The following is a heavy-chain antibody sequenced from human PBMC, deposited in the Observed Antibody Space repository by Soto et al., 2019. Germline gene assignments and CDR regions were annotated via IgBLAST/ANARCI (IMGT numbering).Heavy chain of an antibody. J-gene: IGHJ4*02. CDR2: VYYRGRS. Sequence: PSETLSLTCTVSGGSVTNSSYYWGWIRQSPGKGMEWIGRVYYRGRSYSKSSVKSRVTISVDTSTHPLSLPLYYVTASDTAIYFSVSHRTTGLTQAYFDYWGPGSLGTVSS. D-gene: IGHD4-17*01. CDR1: GGSVTNSSYY. CDR3: VSHRTTGLTQAYFDY. V-gene: IGHV4-39*01.